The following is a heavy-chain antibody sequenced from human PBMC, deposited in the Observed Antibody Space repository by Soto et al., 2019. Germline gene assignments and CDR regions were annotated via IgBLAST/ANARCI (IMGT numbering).Heavy chain of an antibody. CDR2: IGTAGDT. CDR1: GFTFSSYD. V-gene: IGHV3-13*01. Sequence: GGSLRLSCAASGFTFSSYDMHWVRQATGKGLEWVSAIGTAGDTYYPGSVKGRFTISRENAKNSLYLQMNSLRAEDTAVYYCARDGGGVAASGNPLYYYGMDVWGQGTTVTVSS. CDR3: ARDGGGVAASGNPLYYYGMDV. J-gene: IGHJ6*02. D-gene: IGHD6-13*01.